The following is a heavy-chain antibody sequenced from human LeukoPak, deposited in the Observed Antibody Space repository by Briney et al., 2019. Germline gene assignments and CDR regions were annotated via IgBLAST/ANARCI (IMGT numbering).Heavy chain of an antibody. D-gene: IGHD5-12*01. J-gene: IGHJ3*02. V-gene: IGHV4-34*01. CDR1: GGSFSGYY. Sequence: SETLSLTCAAYGGSFSGYYWSWIRQPPGKGLEWIGEINHSGSTNYNPSLKSRVTISVDTPKNQFSLKLSSVTAADTAVYYCARCTRWLRLLDHVAFDIWGQGTMVTVSS. CDR3: ARCTRWLRLLDHVAFDI. CDR2: INHSGST.